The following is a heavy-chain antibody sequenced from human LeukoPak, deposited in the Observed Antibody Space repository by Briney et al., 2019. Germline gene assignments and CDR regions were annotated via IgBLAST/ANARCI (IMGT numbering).Heavy chain of an antibody. CDR1: GYIFTGYY. D-gene: IGHD6-13*01. V-gene: IGHV1-2*02. CDR2: INPNSGGT. Sequence: GASVKVSCKASGYIFTGYYMHWVRQAPGQGLEWMGWINPNSGGTNYTQKFQGRVTITRDTSASTAYMELSSLRSEDTAVYYCAREIAAAAFDYWGQGTLVTVSS. J-gene: IGHJ4*02. CDR3: AREIAAAAFDY.